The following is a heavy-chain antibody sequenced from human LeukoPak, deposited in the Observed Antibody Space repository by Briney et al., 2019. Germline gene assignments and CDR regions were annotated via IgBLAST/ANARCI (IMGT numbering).Heavy chain of an antibody. Sequence: AASVKVSCKASGYTFTGYYMHWVRQAPGQGLEWMGWMNPNSGNTGYAQKFQGRVTMTRNTSISTAYMELSSLRSEDTAVYYCARGRMRHYDFWSWNNWFDPWGQGTLVTVSS. J-gene: IGHJ5*02. CDR3: ARGRMRHYDFWSWNNWFDP. V-gene: IGHV1-8*02. CDR2: MNPNSGNT. CDR1: GYTFTGYY. D-gene: IGHD3-3*01.